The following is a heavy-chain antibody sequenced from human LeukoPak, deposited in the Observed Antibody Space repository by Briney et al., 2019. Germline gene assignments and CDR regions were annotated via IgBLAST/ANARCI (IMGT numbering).Heavy chain of an antibody. V-gene: IGHV4-34*01. CDR1: GGSFSGHS. CDR2: ISHTGSI. CDR3: ARRLPTYYYDSSGYNDAFDI. J-gene: IGHJ3*02. Sequence: KPSETLSLTCAVYGGSFSGHSWSWIRQAPGKGLEWIGEISHTGSINYNPSLKSRVTISADTSKNQFSLRLSSVTAADTAVYYCARRLPTYYYDSSGYNDAFDIWGQGTMVTVSS. D-gene: IGHD3-22*01.